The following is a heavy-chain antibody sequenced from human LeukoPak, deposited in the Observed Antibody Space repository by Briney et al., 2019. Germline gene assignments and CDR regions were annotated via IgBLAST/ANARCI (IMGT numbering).Heavy chain of an antibody. V-gene: IGHV3-13*01. CDR2: IGTAGDT. CDR3: ARSGRGGAFDI. J-gene: IGHJ3*02. D-gene: IGHD1-26*01. CDR1: GFSFSSYD. Sequence: QAGGSLRLSCAASGFSFSSYDMDWVRQAPGKGLEWVSVIGTAGDTYYPASVKGRFTISRENAKKSLYLQMNSLRAGDTAVYYCARSGRGGAFDIWGHGTMVTVSS.